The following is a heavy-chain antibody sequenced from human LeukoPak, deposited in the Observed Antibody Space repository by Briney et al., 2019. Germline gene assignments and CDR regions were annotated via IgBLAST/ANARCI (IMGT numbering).Heavy chain of an antibody. CDR2: IYYSGST. D-gene: IGHD3-22*01. Sequence: SETLSLTCTVSGGSICSYYWIWIRQPPGKGLEWIGYIYYSGSTNYNPSLKSRVTISVDTSKNQFSLKLSSVTAADTAVYYCARGYYDSSAYYYDYWGQGTLVTVSS. J-gene: IGHJ4*02. CDR3: ARGYYDSSAYYYDY. CDR1: GGSICSYY. V-gene: IGHV4-59*01.